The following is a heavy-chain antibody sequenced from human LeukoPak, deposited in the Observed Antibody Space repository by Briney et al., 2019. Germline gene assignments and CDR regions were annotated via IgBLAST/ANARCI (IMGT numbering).Heavy chain of an antibody. CDR3: AREIAVAEINWFDP. CDR2: IYYTGST. Sequence: PSGTLSLTCTVSGGSISSSTYYWGWLRQPPGTGLEWIGSIYYTGSTYYNPSLKSRVTISVNTSKNQFSLKLSSVTAADTAVYYCAREIAVAEINWFDPWGQGTLVTVSS. V-gene: IGHV4-39*02. CDR1: GGSISSSTYY. J-gene: IGHJ5*02. D-gene: IGHD6-19*01.